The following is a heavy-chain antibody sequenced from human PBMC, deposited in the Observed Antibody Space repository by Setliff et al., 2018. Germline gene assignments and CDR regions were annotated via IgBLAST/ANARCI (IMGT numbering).Heavy chain of an antibody. J-gene: IGHJ4*02. CDR2: ISSSSSTI. CDR1: GFTFGDYP. CDR3: ARDRGGASTRDH. D-gene: IGHD1-26*01. V-gene: IGHV3-48*03. Sequence: PGGSLRLSCAASGFTFGDYPVNWVRQAPGKGLEWVSYISSSSSTIYYADSVKGRFTISRDNPKNSLYLQMSSLRAEDTAIYYCARDRGGASTRDHWGQGTLVTVSS.